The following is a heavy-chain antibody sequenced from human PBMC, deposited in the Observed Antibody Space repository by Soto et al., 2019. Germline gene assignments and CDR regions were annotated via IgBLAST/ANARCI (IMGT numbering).Heavy chain of an antibody. CDR2: IRGSGGST. CDR3: AKAYSMTIFGVVIENPGDGFDI. Sequence: EVQLLESGGGLVQPGGSLRLSCAASGFTFSSYAMSWVRQAPGKGLEWVSSIRGSGGSTNYADSVKGRFTISRDNSKNTLYLRMNSLRVEDTAVYYCAKAYSMTIFGVVIENPGDGFDIWGQGTMVTVSS. V-gene: IGHV3-23*01. J-gene: IGHJ3*02. D-gene: IGHD3-3*01. CDR1: GFTFSSYA.